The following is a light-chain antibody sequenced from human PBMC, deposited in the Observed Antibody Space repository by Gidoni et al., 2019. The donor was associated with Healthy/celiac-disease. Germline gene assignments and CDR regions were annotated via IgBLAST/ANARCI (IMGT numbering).Light chain of an antibody. CDR2: AAS. V-gene: IGKV1-39*01. Sequence: DIQMTTSPSSLSASVGDRVTITCRASQSISSYLNWYQQKPGKAPKLLIYAASSMQRGVPSRFSCSGAGTDFTRTISSLQPEDFATYYCQQSYSTPRTFXQXTKVEIK. CDR3: QQSYSTPRT. CDR1: QSISSY. J-gene: IGKJ1*01.